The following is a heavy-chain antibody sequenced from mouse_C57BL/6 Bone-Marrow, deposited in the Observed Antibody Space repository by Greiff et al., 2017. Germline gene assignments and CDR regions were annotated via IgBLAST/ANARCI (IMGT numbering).Heavy chain of an antibody. CDR3: AREGGYDYDDGAWFAY. CDR2: IDPNSGGT. D-gene: IGHD2-4*01. CDR1: GYTFISYW. V-gene: IGHV1-72*01. J-gene: IGHJ3*01. Sequence: QVQLKQPGAELVKPGASVKLSCKASGYTFISYWMHWVKQRPGRGLEWIGRIDPNSGGTKYNEKFKSKATLTVDKPSSTAYMQLSSLTSEDSAVYYCAREGGYDYDDGAWFAYWGQGTLVTVSA.